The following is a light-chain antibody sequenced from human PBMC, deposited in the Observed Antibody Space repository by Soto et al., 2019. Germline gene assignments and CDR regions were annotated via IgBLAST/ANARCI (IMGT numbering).Light chain of an antibody. V-gene: IGLV2-14*01. CDR1: SGDVGGYDY. CDR3: TSYTSTSTSYV. CDR2: EVD. Sequence: HSVLTQPASVSGSPGQSIIISCTGRSGDVGGYDYVSWYQQHPGKAPKLLMYEVDYRPSGVSNRFSGSKSGNTASLTISGLQAEDEADYYCTSYTSTSTSYVFGTGTKLTVL. J-gene: IGLJ1*01.